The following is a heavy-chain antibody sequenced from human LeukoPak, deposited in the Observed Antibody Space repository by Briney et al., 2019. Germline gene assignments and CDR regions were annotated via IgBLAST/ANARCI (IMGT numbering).Heavy chain of an antibody. V-gene: IGHV3-20*04. CDR2: INWNAAST. D-gene: IGHD3-22*01. J-gene: IGHJ4*02. CDR3: ARDEGDDSSGYTFDY. CDR1: GFTFDDYA. Sequence: PGGSLRLSCAASGFTFDDYAMSWVRQAPGQGLEWISTINWNAASTGYADSVKGRFTISRDNAKNSLHLQMNSLRAEDTALYYCARDEGDDSSGYTFDYWGQGTLVTVSS.